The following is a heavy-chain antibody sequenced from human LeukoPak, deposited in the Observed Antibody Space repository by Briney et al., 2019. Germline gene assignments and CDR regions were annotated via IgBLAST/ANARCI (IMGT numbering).Heavy chain of an antibody. D-gene: IGHD4-17*01. J-gene: IGHJ3*02. Sequence: KPSETLSLTCTVSGGSISSHYWSWIRQPPGKGLEWIGYISYIGSTNYNPFLKSRVTISVDTSKSQFSLKLSSVTAADAAVYFWARDPTTLTKGLDIWGQRTMVTVSS. V-gene: IGHV4-59*11. CDR3: ARDPTTLTKGLDI. CDR2: ISYIGST. CDR1: GGSISSHY.